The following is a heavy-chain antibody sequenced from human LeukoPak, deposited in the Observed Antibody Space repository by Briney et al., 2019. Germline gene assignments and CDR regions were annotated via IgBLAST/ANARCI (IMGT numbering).Heavy chain of an antibody. D-gene: IGHD3-10*01. CDR3: AKDPAVRGIRGGTFDI. CDR2: ITANGGST. J-gene: IGHJ3*02. Sequence: GGSLRLSCAASGFSFSSYAMHWVRQAPGKGLEYVSAITANGGSTDYANSVKGRFTISRDNSKNTLYLQMSSLRAEDTAVYYCAKDPAVRGIRGGTFDIWGQGTMVTVSS. CDR1: GFSFSSYA. V-gene: IGHV3-64*01.